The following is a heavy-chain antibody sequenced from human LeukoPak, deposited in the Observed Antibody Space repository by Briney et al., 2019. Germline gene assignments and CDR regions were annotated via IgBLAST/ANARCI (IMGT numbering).Heavy chain of an antibody. J-gene: IGHJ4*02. CDR2: IYYSGST. Sequence: SETLSLTCTVSGGSISSGSYYWGWIRQPPGKGLEWIGSIYYSGSTYYNPSLKSRVTISVDTSKNQFSLKLSSVTAADTAVYYCARPSYDILTGYFYYFDYWGQGTLVTVSS. CDR1: GGSISSGSYY. V-gene: IGHV4-39*01. CDR3: ARPSYDILTGYFYYFDY. D-gene: IGHD3-9*01.